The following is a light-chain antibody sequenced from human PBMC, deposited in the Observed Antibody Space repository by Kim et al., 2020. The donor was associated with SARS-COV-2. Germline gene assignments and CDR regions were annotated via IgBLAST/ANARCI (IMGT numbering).Light chain of an antibody. CDR2: VAS. J-gene: IGKJ2*01. V-gene: IGKV3-15*01. Sequence: SASPGERATRSCRASQSVSSNLAWYQQKFGQAPRLLIYVASTRATGIPARFSGSGSGTEFTLTISSLQSEDFAVYYCQQYNNWPYTFGQGTKLEI. CDR3: QQYNNWPYT. CDR1: QSVSSN.